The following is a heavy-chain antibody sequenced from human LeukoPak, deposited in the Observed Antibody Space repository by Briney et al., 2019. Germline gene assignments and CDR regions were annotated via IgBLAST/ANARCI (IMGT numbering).Heavy chain of an antibody. J-gene: IGHJ3*02. CDR2: IYYSGST. CDR1: GGSISSSSYY. D-gene: IGHD5-18*01. CDR3: ARDNSGYSYPDHDAFDI. V-gene: IGHV4-39*07. Sequence: SETLSLTCTVSGGSISSSSYYWGWIRQPPGKGLEWIGSIYYSGSTYYNPSLKSRVTISVDTSKNQFSLKLSSVTAADTAVYYCARDNSGYSYPDHDAFDIWGQGTMVTVSS.